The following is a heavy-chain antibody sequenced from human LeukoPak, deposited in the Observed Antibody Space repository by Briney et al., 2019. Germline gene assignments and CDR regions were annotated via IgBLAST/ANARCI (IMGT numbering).Heavy chain of an antibody. CDR3: ARGGITGTTLNDY. CDR2: IYYSGSN. Sequence: SETLSLTCTVSGGSISSYYWSWIRQPPGKGLEWIGYIYYSGSNYYNPSLKSRVTISVDTSKNQFSLKLSSVTAADTAVYYCARGGITGTTLNDYWGQGTLVTVSS. V-gene: IGHV4-59*01. D-gene: IGHD1-20*01. CDR1: GGSISSYY. J-gene: IGHJ4*02.